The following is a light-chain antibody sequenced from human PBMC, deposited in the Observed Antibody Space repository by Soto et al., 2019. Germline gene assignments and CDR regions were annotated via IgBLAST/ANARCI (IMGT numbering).Light chain of an antibody. J-gene: IGLJ1*01. CDR2: SNN. Sequence: SVLTQPRSASGTPGQRGTISFSGSTSNIGSNTVNWYQQLPGTAPKLLIYSNNQRPSGVPDRFSGSKSGTSASLAISGLQSEDEADYYCAAWDDSLSGYVLGTGPKATVL. CDR1: TSNIGSNT. V-gene: IGLV1-44*01. CDR3: AAWDDSLSGYV.